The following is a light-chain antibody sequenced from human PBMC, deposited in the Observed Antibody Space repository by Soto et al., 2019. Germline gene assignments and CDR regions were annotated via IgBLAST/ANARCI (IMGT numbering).Light chain of an antibody. CDR1: QYISSDY. Sequence: EIVWTQSPGTLSLSPGERATLYCRATQYISSDYLAWYQPIPGQAPRLLIHGASIRAAGVPDRVSGSGSGADFTLTISRLEPEDCAVYYCHHYASSQFTFGPGTKVDIK. V-gene: IGKV3-20*01. CDR2: GAS. J-gene: IGKJ3*01. CDR3: HHYASSQFT.